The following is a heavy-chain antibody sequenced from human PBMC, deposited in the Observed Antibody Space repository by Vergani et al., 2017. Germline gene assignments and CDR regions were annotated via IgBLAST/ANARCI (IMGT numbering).Heavy chain of an antibody. Sequence: QVQLVQSGAEVKKPGASVKVSCKASGYTFTSYYMHWVRQAPGQGLEWMGIINPSGGSTSYAQKFQGRVTMTRATSTSTVYMELSSLRSEDTAVYYCARDSRYCSSTSCYVGRDWFDPWGQGTLVTVSS. V-gene: IGHV1-46*01. CDR3: ARDSRYCSSTSCYVGRDWFDP. CDR1: GYTFTSYY. CDR2: INPSGGST. D-gene: IGHD2-2*01. J-gene: IGHJ5*02.